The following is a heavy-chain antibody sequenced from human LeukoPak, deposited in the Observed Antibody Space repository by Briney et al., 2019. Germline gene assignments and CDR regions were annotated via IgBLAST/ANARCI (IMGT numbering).Heavy chain of an antibody. V-gene: IGHV3-23*01. CDR2: TTDSGDST. D-gene: IGHD2-2*03. CDR1: GFSFSTYA. J-gene: IGHJ4*02. Sequence: GGSLRLSCAASGFSFSTYAMTWLRQAPGRGLEWVSTTTDSGDSTHYADAVKGRFTMSRDNSKKALYLQLNSLRAEDTAVYYCARGLSMDIGGSDCWGPGTLVTVSS. CDR3: ARGLSMDIGGSDC.